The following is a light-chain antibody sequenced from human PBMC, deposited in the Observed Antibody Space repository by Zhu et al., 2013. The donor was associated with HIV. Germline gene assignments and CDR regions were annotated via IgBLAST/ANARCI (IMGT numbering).Light chain of an antibody. CDR3: QSYVSSLSGSEV. J-gene: IGLJ1*01. Sequence: QSVLTQPPSVSGAPGQTVSISCSGSSSNIGAGYDVHWYRQLPGTAPKLLVFGNTNRPSGVPDRFSGSKSGTSASLAITGLQPEDEADLYCQSYVSSLSGSEVFGTGTKVTV. CDR2: GNT. CDR1: SSNIGAGYD. V-gene: IGLV1-40*01.